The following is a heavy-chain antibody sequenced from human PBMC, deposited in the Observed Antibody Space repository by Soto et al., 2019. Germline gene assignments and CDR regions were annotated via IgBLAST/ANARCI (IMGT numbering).Heavy chain of an antibody. J-gene: IGHJ4*02. Sequence: QVQLVQSGAEVKKPGASVKVSCKASGYTFTSYGITWGRQAPGQGLEWMGWISAYNGNTHYAQELQGRVTMTTDTTTTTAYLKLWILRSDDTSMYYCTRDPGFGSDYWGQGTLVSVS. D-gene: IGHD3-10*01. CDR2: ISAYNGNT. CDR3: TRDPGFGSDY. CDR1: GYTFTSYG. V-gene: IGHV1-18*01.